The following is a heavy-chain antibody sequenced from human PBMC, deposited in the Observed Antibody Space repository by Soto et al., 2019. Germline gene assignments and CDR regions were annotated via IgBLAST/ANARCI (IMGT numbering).Heavy chain of an antibody. J-gene: IGHJ4*02. D-gene: IGHD3-10*01. CDR2: TSGGGDTT. CDR3: AKGRGGSGSLTPRVDF. V-gene: IGHV3-23*01. Sequence: GGSLRLSCAASGFTFNNYAMTWVRQAPGKGLEWVSATSGGGDTTSYADSVKGRFTVSRDGSKNTLYLQMSSLRAEDTALYYCAKGRGGSGSLTPRVDFWGQGTLVTVSS. CDR1: GFTFNNYA.